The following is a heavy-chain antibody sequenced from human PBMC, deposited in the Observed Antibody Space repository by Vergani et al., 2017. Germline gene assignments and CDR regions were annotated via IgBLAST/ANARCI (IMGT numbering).Heavy chain of an antibody. CDR1: GGTISSYA. CDR2: IIPIFGTA. J-gene: IGHJ6*02. D-gene: IGHD5-24*01. V-gene: IGHV1-69*01. CDR3: ASPLRDGYNHQTSHSTGDYYYGMDV. Sequence: QVQLVQSGAEVKKPGSSVKVSCKASGGTISSYAISWVRQAPGQGLEWMGGIIPIFGTANYAQKFQGRVTITADESTSTAYMELSSLRSEDTAVYYCASPLRDGYNHQTSHSTGDYYYGMDVWGQGTTVTVSS.